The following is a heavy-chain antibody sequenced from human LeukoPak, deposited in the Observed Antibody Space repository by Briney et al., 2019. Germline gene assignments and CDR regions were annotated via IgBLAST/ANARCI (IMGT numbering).Heavy chain of an antibody. CDR1: GYTFTSYG. Sequence: ASVKVSCKASGYTFTSYGISWVRQAPGQGLEWMGWISAYNGNTNYAQKLQGRVTMTTDTSTSTAYMELRSLRSDDTAVYYCARSPHLYYYDSSGYYYYYMDVWGKGTTVTISS. CDR2: ISAYNGNT. V-gene: IGHV1-18*01. D-gene: IGHD3-22*01. CDR3: ARSPHLYYYDSSGYYYYYMDV. J-gene: IGHJ6*03.